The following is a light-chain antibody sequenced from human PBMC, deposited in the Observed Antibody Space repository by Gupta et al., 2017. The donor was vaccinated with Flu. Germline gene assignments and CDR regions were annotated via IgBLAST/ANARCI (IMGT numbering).Light chain of an antibody. CDR3: QKYNSAPPA. CDR2: AAS. CDR1: QDISSY. Sequence: GDRVTISCRASQDISSYLAWYQQKSGKVPKLLIYAASSLQSGVPSCFSGSGSGTAFTLTISSLQPEDVATYYCQKYNSAPPAFGGGTTVEIK. J-gene: IGKJ4*01. V-gene: IGKV1-27*01.